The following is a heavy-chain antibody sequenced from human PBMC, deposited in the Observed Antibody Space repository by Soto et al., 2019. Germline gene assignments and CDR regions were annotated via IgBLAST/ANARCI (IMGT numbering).Heavy chain of an antibody. CDR2: ISGSGGNT. V-gene: IGHV3-23*01. Sequence: EVQLLESGGGLVQPGGSLRLSCAASGFTFSSYAMSWVRQAPGKGLEWVSAISGSGGNTYYADSVKGRFTISRDNSKNTLYLQMNSLTAEDTAVYYCAQSLVARPYDYWGQGTLVTVSS. CDR1: GFTFSSYA. J-gene: IGHJ4*02. CDR3: AQSLVARPYDY. D-gene: IGHD6-6*01.